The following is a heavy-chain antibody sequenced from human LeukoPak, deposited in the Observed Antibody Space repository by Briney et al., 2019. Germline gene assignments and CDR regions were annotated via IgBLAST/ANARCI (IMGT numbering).Heavy chain of an antibody. D-gene: IGHD1-1*01. CDR3: ARDFGTTGTTPDYFDY. CDR2: ISAYNGNT. Sequence: ASVTVSFKASGYTFTSYGISWVRQAPGQGLEWMGWISAYNGNTNYAQKLQGRVTMTTDTSTSTAYMELRSLRSDDTAVYYCARDFGTTGTTPDYFDYWGQGTLVTVSS. J-gene: IGHJ4*02. CDR1: GYTFTSYG. V-gene: IGHV1-18*01.